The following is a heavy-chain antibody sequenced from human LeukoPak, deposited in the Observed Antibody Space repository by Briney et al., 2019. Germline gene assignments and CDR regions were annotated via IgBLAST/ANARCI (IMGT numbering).Heavy chain of an antibody. CDR2: IIPIFGTA. CDR1: GGTFSSYA. D-gene: IGHD3-9*01. CDR3: ARSVTGYYPSYYYGMDV. J-gene: IGHJ6*02. V-gene: IGHV1-69*13. Sequence: ASVKVSCKASGGTFSSYAISWVRQAPGQGLEWMGGIIPIFGTANYAQKFQGRVTITADESTSTAYMELSSLRSEDTAVYHCARSVTGYYPSYYYGMDVWGQGTTVTVSS.